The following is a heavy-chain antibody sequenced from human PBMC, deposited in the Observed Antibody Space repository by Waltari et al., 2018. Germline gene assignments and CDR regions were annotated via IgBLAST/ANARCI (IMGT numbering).Heavy chain of an antibody. CDR2: MYFSGTK. CDR3: ARLPRGSVIIGAFDI. CDR1: GDSIRSHF. D-gene: IGHD3-22*01. Sequence: VQLQESGPGLVKPSETLSLMCNVPGDSIRSHFGSRTRQDPGKGLDLIGHMYFSGTKDYNPSLKSRVAISIDTSKNHFSLNLRSVTAADTAIYYCARLPRGSVIIGAFDIWGQGTQVTVSS. J-gene: IGHJ3*02. V-gene: IGHV4-59*11.